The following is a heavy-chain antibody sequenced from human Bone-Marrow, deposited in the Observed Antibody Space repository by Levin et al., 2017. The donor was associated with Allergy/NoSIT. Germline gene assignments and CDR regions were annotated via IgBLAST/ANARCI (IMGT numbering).Heavy chain of an antibody. J-gene: IGHJ6*02. CDR1: EFNFTTYG. CDR3: AKPGPDGMFCSSPSCYSYYGLDV. CDR2: ISFDGSNI. Sequence: GESLKISCAASEFNFTTYGLHWVRQAPGKGLEWVAVISFDGSNIFYGESVKGRFVISRDNSMNTLFLQMNSLRPEDTAVYYCAKPGPDGMFCSSPSCYSYYGLDVWGQGTTVIVSS. V-gene: IGHV3-30*18. D-gene: IGHD2-2*01.